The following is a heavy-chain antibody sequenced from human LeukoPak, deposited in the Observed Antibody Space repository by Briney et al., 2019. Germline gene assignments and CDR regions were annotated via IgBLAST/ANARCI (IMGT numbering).Heavy chain of an antibody. J-gene: IGHJ2*01. CDR3: ARTTRSGYYWYFDL. CDR2: MNPNSGNT. V-gene: IGHV1-8*01. D-gene: IGHD3-3*01. Sequence: ASVKVSCKASGYTFTSYDINWVRQATGQGLEWMGWMNPNSGNTGYAQKFQGRVTMTRNTPISTAYMELSSLRSEDTAVYYCARTTRSGYYWYFDLWGRGTLVTVSS. CDR1: GYTFTSYD.